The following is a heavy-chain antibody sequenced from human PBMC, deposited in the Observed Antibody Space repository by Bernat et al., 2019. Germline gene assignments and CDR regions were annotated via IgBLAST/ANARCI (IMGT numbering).Heavy chain of an antibody. J-gene: IGHJ3*02. CDR3: AKPLLGYYDSSGYYPDAFDI. CDR2: IWYDGSNK. V-gene: IGHV3-33*06. Sequence: VQLVESGGGVVQPGRSLRLSCAASGFTFSSYGMHWVRQAPGKGLEWVAVIWYDGSNKYYADSVKGRFTISRDNSKNTLYLQMNSLRAEDTAVYYCAKPLLGYYDSSGYYPDAFDIWGQGTMVTVSS. CDR1: GFTFSSYG. D-gene: IGHD3-22*01.